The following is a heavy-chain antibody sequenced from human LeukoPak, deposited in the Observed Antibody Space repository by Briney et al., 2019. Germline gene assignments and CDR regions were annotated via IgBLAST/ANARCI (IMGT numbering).Heavy chain of an antibody. Sequence: GGALRLSCAASGFTFSSYDMTWVRQAPGRGLEWVSSIRPSGDNTYYGDSVKGRFTISRDNAKNSLYLQMNSLRAEDTAVYSCARDKTRGLGYSYSKSGNYFDYWGQGTLVTVST. J-gene: IGHJ4*02. CDR2: IRPSGDNT. CDR1: GFTFSSYD. CDR3: ARDKTRGLGYSYSKSGNYFDY. D-gene: IGHD5-18*01. V-gene: IGHV3-23*01.